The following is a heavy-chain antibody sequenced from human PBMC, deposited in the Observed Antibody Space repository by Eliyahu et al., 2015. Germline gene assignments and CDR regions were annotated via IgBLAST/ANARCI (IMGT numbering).Heavy chain of an antibody. CDR2: LYSGGTK. V-gene: IGHV3-53*01. CDR3: ARDLQAFDI. Sequence: EVQVVESGGGLIQPGGSLXLSCAXXGFRVXVNDMTWVRQAPGKGLQWVSTLYSGGTKYYADSVKGRFDIYRDTSKNTVYLQMDSLRADDTAAYYCARDLQAFDIWGQGTLVTISS. CDR1: GFRVXVND. J-gene: IGHJ3*02.